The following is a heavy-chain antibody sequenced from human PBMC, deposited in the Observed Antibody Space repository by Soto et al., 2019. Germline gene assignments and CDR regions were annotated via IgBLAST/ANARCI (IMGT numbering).Heavy chain of an antibody. V-gene: IGHV5-10-1*01. CDR1: GYSFTSYW. J-gene: IGHJ4*02. D-gene: IGHD1-1*01. CDR2: IDPTDSYA. CDR3: AILQRRQGTPGPLDY. Sequence: GESLKIYCRVSGYSFTSYWIGWVRQMPVKGLEWMGRIDPTDSYANYSPSFQGHVTFSVDRSINTAYLQWSSLKAPDTAVYYCAILQRRQGTPGPLDYWGPGTLVTVSS.